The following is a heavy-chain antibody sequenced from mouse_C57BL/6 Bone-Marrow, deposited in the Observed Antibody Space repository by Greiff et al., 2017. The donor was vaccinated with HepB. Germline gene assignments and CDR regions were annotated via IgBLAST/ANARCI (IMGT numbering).Heavy chain of an antibody. CDR3: ARDYGSFFAY. CDR1: GYTFTDYY. D-gene: IGHD1-1*01. Sequence: VQLQQSGPVLVKPGASVKMSCKASGYTFTDYYMNWVKQSHGKSLEWIGVINPYNGGTSYNQKFKGKATLTVDKSSSTAYMALNSLTSEDSAVYYCARDYGSFFAYWGQGTLVTVSA. J-gene: IGHJ3*01. V-gene: IGHV1-19*01. CDR2: INPYNGGT.